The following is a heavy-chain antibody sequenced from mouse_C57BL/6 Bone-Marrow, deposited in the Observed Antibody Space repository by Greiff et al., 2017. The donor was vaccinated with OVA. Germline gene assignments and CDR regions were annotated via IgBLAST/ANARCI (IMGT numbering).Heavy chain of an antibody. CDR2: IWGDGST. CDR1: GFSLTSYG. J-gene: IGHJ4*01. D-gene: IGHD1-1*01. CDR3: ALFTTVVEDYAMDY. V-gene: IGHV2-3*01. Sequence: VQLQQSGPGLVAPSQRLSITCTVSGFSLTSYGVSWVRQPPGKGLEWLGVIWGDGSTNYHSALISRLSISKDNSKSQVFLKLNSLQTDDTATYYCALFTTVVEDYAMDYWGQGTSVTVSS.